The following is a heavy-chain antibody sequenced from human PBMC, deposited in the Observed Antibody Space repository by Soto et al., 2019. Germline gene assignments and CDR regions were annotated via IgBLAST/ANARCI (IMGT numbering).Heavy chain of an antibody. V-gene: IGHV1-18*01. J-gene: IGHJ6*02. CDR1: GYTFIRYA. CDR2: ISAYNGNT. D-gene: IGHD3-3*01. CDR3: AREMYYDFWSGYYRSYYGMDV. Sequence: ASVKVSCKASGYTFIRYAMHWVRQAPGQRLEWMGWISAYNGNTNYAQKLQGRVTMTTDTSTSTAYMELRSLRSDDTAVYYCAREMYYDFWSGYYRSYYGMDVWGQGSTVTVSS.